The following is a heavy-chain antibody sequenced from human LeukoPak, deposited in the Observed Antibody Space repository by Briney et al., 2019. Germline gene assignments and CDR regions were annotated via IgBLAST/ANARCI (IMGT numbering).Heavy chain of an antibody. J-gene: IGHJ3*02. V-gene: IGHV3-48*04. CDR3: ARGEEVVVVAATGLAFDT. CDR2: ISSSGSTI. CDR1: GFTFSSYS. D-gene: IGHD2-15*01. Sequence: PEGSLRLSCAASGFTFSSYSMNWVRQAPGKGLEWVSYISSSGSTIYYADSVKGRFTISRDNAKNSLYLQMNSLRAEDTAVYYCARGEEVVVVAATGLAFDTWGQGTMVTVSS.